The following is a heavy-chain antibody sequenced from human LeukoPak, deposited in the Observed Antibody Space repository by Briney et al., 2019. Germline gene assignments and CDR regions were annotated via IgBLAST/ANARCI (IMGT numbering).Heavy chain of an antibody. CDR3: ARERWLDGYYFDY. Sequence: SETLSLTCTVSGGSISSYYWSWLRQPAGKGLEWIGRIYTSGSTNYNPSLKSRVTMSVDTSKNQFSLKLSSVTAADTAVYYCARERWLDGYYFDYWGQETLVTVSS. D-gene: IGHD6-19*01. J-gene: IGHJ4*02. CDR1: GGSISSYY. CDR2: IYTSGST. V-gene: IGHV4-4*07.